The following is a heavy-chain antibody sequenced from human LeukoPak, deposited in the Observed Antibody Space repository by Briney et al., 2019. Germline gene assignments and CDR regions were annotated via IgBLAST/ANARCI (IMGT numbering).Heavy chain of an antibody. CDR2: INPNSGVT. CDR1: GYTFIVYY. CDR3: ARGELGTPFLLDI. D-gene: IGHD7-27*01. V-gene: IGHV1-2*02. J-gene: IGHJ3*02. Sequence: GASVKVSCKASGYTFIVYYMHWVRQAPGQGLEWMGWINPNSGVTNFTDKFQGRVTMTRDTSISTVYLDLARLKSDDTAVYYCARGELGTPFLLDIWGQGTMVSVSS.